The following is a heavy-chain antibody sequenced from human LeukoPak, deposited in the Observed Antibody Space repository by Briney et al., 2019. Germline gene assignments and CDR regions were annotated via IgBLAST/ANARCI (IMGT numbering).Heavy chain of an antibody. D-gene: IGHD3-22*01. CDR2: LSRCSHYI. Sequence: PGGSLRLSCAASGFTFCTYSVNCVPQAPGKALECFSYLSRCSHYIYHPPSVKGRFTLSRDHAKLSLFPQMYSLRAEDTDVYYCGRERDDKGVLDYWGQGSLVTVSS. J-gene: IGHJ4*02. V-gene: IGHV3-21*01. CDR3: GRERDDKGVLDY. CDR1: GFTFCTYS.